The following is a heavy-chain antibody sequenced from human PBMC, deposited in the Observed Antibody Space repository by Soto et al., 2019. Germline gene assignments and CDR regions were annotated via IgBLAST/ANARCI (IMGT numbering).Heavy chain of an antibody. Sequence: SGPTLVNPTQTLTLTCTFSGFSLSTSGMCVSWIRQPPGKALEWLALIDWDDDKYYSTSLKTRLTISKDTSKNQVVLTMTNMAPVDTATYYCARTRSGYDYGWFAPWGKGTLVPVPS. CDR1: GFSLSTSGMC. D-gene: IGHD5-12*01. CDR3: ARTRSGYDYGWFAP. J-gene: IGHJ5*02. CDR2: IDWDDDK. V-gene: IGHV2-70*01.